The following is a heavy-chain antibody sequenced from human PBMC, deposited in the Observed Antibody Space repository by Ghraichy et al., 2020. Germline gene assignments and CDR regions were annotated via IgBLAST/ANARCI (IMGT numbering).Heavy chain of an antibody. CDR2: IYHSGST. D-gene: IGHD3-10*01. V-gene: IGHV4-38-2*02. Sequence: SETLSLTCTVSGYSINSAFYWGWIRQPPGKGLEWIGNIYHSGSTFYNPSLKSRVTISVDTSNNQFSLALNSVTAAKTAVYFCATKVWFGELSVFDVWGRGTLVTVSS. J-gene: IGHJ2*01. CDR3: ATKVWFGELSVFDV. CDR1: GYSINSAFY.